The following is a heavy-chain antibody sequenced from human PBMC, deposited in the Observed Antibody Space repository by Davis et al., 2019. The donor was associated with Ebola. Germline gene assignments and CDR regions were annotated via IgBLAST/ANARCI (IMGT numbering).Heavy chain of an antibody. CDR2: IIPIFGTA. D-gene: IGHD5-24*01. J-gene: IGHJ4*02. CDR3: AGIEMATIVPTYYFDY. V-gene: IGHV1-69*06. CDR1: GGTFSSYA. Sequence: SVKVSCKASGGTFSSYAISWVRQAPGQGLEWMGGIIPIFGTANYAQKFQGRVTITADKSTSNAYMELSSLRSEDTAVYYCAGIEMATIVPTYYFDYWGQGTLVTVSS.